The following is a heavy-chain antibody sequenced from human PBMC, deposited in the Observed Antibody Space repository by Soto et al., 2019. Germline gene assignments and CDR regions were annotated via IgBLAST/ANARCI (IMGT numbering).Heavy chain of an antibody. CDR1: GFTFSSYA. CDR2: ISGSGGST. D-gene: IGHD3-22*01. CDR3: AKDEDVTMIVVVIKHPSPFDY. J-gene: IGHJ4*02. Sequence: GGSLRLSCAASGFTFSSYAMSWVRQAPGKGLEWVSAISGSGGSTYYADSVKGRFTFSRDNSKNTLYLQMNSLRAEDTAVYYCAKDEDVTMIVVVIKHPSPFDYGGQGTLVTVSS. V-gene: IGHV3-23*01.